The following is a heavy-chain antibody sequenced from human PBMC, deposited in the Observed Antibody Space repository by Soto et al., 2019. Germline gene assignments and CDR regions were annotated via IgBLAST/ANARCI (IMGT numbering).Heavy chain of an antibody. V-gene: IGHV3-23*01. CDR3: AKDPRSAAGSSHSWLQP. CDR1: GFSFNTYT. D-gene: IGHD6-13*01. CDR2: ISGNSDKT. J-gene: IGHJ5*02. Sequence: EVHLLQSGGGLGQPGGSLRLSCVASGFSFNTYTMSWVRQVPGGGLEWVSAISGNSDKTYYTDSVKGRFTISRDNSKNTLFLQISSLRAEDTAVYFCAKDPRSAAGSSHSWLQPWGQGTLVTVSS.